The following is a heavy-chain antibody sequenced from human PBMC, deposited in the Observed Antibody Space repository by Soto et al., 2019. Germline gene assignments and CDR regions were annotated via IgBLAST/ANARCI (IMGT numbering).Heavy chain of an antibody. V-gene: IGHV4-59*01. CDR1: GGSISSYY. CDR2: IYYSGST. D-gene: IGHD3-3*01. Sequence: SETLSLTCTVSGGSISSYYWSWIRQPPGKGLEWIGYIYYSGSTNYNPSLKSRVTISVDTSKNQFSLKLSSVTAADTAVYYCARGQRFSDWFDPWGQGTLVTVSS. J-gene: IGHJ5*02. CDR3: ARGQRFSDWFDP.